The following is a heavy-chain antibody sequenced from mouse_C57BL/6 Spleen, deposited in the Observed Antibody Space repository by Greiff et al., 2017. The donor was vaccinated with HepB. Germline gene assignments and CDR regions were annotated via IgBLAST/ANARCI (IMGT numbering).Heavy chain of an antibody. D-gene: IGHD2-3*01. CDR2: FYPGSGSI. V-gene: IGHV1-62-2*01. CDR3: ARHEDDGRWLLAWFAY. J-gene: IGHJ3*01. Sequence: SGAELVKPGASVKLSCKASGYTFTEYTIHWVKQRSGQGLEWIGWFYPGSGSIKYNEKFKDKATLTADKSSSTVYMELSRLTSEDSAVYFCARHEDDGRWLLAWFAYWGQGTLVTVSA. CDR1: GYTFTEYT.